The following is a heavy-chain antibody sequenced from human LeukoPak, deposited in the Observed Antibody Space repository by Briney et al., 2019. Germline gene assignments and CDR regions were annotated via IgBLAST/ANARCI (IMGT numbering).Heavy chain of an antibody. Sequence: ASVTVSCKASGYTFADYYMQWVRQAPGQGLEWMGWINPNSGGTNYAQKFQGRVTMTRDTSISTAYMELSSLRSDDSAVYYCARGVSGAYYYYYMDVWGKGTTVTVSS. D-gene: IGHD1-26*01. CDR1: GYTFADYY. CDR3: ARGVSGAYYYYYMDV. J-gene: IGHJ6*03. V-gene: IGHV1-2*02. CDR2: INPNSGGT.